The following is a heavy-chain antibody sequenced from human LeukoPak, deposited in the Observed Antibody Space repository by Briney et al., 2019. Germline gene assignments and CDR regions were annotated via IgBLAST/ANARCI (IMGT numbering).Heavy chain of an antibody. Sequence: SVKVSCKASGGTFSSYAISWVRQAPGQGLEWMGGIIPIFGTANYAQKFQGRATITTDESTSTAYMELSSLRSEDTAVYYCARDQGIAAAGRSYYYYYGMDVWGQGTTVTVSS. CDR1: GGTFSSYA. CDR2: IIPIFGTA. CDR3: ARDQGIAAAGRSYYYYYGMDV. D-gene: IGHD6-13*01. V-gene: IGHV1-69*05. J-gene: IGHJ6*02.